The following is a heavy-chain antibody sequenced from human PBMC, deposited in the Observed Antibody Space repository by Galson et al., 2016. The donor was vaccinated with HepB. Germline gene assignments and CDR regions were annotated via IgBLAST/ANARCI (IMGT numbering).Heavy chain of an antibody. CDR2: IYSGGGS. D-gene: IGHD2/OR15-2a*01. J-gene: IGHJ6*02. V-gene: IGHV3-53*01. CDR3: ARARDNIREYHSLDV. Sequence: SLRLSCAASGFSVTTPYMNWVRRAPGKGLEWVSIIYSGGGSFYADSVKGRFTVSRDDSHVYLQMNSLRAEDTAIYYCARARDNIREYHSLDVWGQGTTVTVAS. CDR1: GFSVTTPY.